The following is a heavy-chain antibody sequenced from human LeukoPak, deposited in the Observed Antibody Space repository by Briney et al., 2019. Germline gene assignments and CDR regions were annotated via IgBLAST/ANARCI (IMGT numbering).Heavy chain of an antibody. CDR3: ASLTTADAFDI. D-gene: IGHD3-22*01. CDR2: IYDSGST. V-gene: IGHV4-59*01. J-gene: IGHJ3*02. CDR1: GGSISSYY. Sequence: AETLSLTCTVSGGSISSYYWSWIRQPPGKGLEWIGYIYDSGSTNYNPSLKSRVTISVDTSKNQFSLKLSSVTAADTAVFYCASLTTADAFDIWGQGTMVTVSS.